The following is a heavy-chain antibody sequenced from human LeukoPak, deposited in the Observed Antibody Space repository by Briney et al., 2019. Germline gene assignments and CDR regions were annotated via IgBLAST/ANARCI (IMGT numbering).Heavy chain of an antibody. V-gene: IGHV3-21*01. D-gene: IGHD3-22*01. Sequence: PGGSLRLSCAASGFTFSSYSMNWVRQAPGKGLEWVSSISSSSSYIYYADSVKGRFTISRDNAKNSLYLQMNSLRAEDTAVYYCARAVPSTYYYGSSGYPDYWGQGTLVTVSS. CDR3: ARAVPSTYYYGSSGYPDY. CDR2: ISSSSSYI. CDR1: GFTFSSYS. J-gene: IGHJ4*02.